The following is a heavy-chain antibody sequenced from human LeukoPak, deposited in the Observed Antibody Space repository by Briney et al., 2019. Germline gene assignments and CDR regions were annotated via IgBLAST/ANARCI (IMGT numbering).Heavy chain of an antibody. Sequence: GGSLRLSCAASGFTFSSYGMHWVRQAPGKGLEWVAVISYDGSNKYYADSVKGRFTISRDNSKNTLYLQMNSLRAEDTAVYYCAKTWGDIVVAVGYYFDYWGQGTLVTVSS. V-gene: IGHV3-30*18. D-gene: IGHD2-15*01. CDR2: ISYDGSNK. CDR1: GFTFSSYG. CDR3: AKTWGDIVVAVGYYFDY. J-gene: IGHJ4*02.